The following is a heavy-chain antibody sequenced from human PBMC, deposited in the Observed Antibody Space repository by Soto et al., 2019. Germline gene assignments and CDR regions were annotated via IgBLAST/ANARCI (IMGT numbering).Heavy chain of an antibody. Sequence: ASVKVSCKASGYTFTRDQIHWVRQAPGQGLEWMGMIEPSGGKTNYAQKFQGRVTLTSDTSTSTVYMALSSLRSDDTAIYFCGRVMRSLLSITALDTWGQGTLVTVSS. CDR2: IEPSGGKT. D-gene: IGHD3-10*01. V-gene: IGHV1-46*01. CDR1: GYTFTRDQ. CDR3: GRVMRSLLSITALDT. J-gene: IGHJ5*02.